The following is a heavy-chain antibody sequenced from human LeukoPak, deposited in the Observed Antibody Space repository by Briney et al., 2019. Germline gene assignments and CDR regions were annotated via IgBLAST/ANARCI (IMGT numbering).Heavy chain of an antibody. CDR1: GFMFHDYA. J-gene: IGHJ4*02. CDR2: ISGEDGST. CDR3: AKDRGRCLHAYDY. D-gene: IGHD5-24*01. Sequence: GGSLRVSCAAIGFMFHDYAINLGRQAPWKRLGSVSLISGEDGSTYYADSLKGRFAISQDNSKSSLYLQMNSLRTEATAFYYCAKDRGRCLHAYDYWGQVTLVTVS. V-gene: IGHV3-43*02.